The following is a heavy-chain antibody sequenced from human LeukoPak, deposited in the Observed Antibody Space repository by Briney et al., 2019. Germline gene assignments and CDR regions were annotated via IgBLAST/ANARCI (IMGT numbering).Heavy chain of an antibody. J-gene: IGHJ3*02. CDR1: GFTFSSYS. D-gene: IGHD5-24*01. CDR2: ISSSSIYI. Sequence: GGSLRLSCAASGFTFSSYSMNWVRQAPGKGLEWVSSISSSSIYIYYADSLKGRFTISRDNAKNSLFLQMNSLRAEDTAVYYCARGRWDGYNLLDAFDIWGQGTVVTVSS. V-gene: IGHV3-21*01. CDR3: ARGRWDGYNLLDAFDI.